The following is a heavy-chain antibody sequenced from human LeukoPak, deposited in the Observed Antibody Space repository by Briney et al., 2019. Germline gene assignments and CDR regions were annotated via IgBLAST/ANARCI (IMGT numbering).Heavy chain of an antibody. Sequence: PSETLSLTCTVSGASVSNYYWSWTRQPPGKGLEWIGYFSYSGSTNYNPSLKSRVTISVDTSKNQFSLKLSSVTAADTAVYYCARGPLDSGYTYFDYWGQGTLVSVAS. CDR1: GASVSNYY. J-gene: IGHJ4*02. D-gene: IGHD5-12*01. V-gene: IGHV4-59*02. CDR2: FSYSGST. CDR3: ARGPLDSGYTYFDY.